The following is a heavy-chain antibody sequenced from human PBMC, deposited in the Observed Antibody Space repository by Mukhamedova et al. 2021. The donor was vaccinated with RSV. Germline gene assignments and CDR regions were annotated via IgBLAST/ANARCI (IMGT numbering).Heavy chain of an antibody. Sequence: GFTFSSYAMHWVRQAPGKGLEWVAVISYDGSNKYYADSVKGRFTISRDNSKNTLYLQMNSLRAEDTAGYYCADGGSGSYYLIDY. V-gene: IGHV3-30-3*01. CDR2: ISYDGSNK. CDR3: ADGGSGSYYLIDY. J-gene: IGHJ4*01. CDR1: GFTFSSYA. D-gene: IGHD3-10*01.